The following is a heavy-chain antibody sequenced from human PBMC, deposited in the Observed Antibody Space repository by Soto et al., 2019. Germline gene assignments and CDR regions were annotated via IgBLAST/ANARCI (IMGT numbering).Heavy chain of an antibody. CDR3: ARNYYGSGSYFCY. D-gene: IGHD3-10*01. CDR1: SGSISSSNW. V-gene: IGHV4-4*02. Sequence: PSETLSLTCAVSSGSISSSNWWSWVRQPPGKGLEWIGEIYHSGSTNYNPSLKSRVTISVDKSKNQFSLKLSSVTAADTAVYYCARNYYGSGSYFCYWGQGTLVTVSS. J-gene: IGHJ4*02. CDR2: IYHSGST.